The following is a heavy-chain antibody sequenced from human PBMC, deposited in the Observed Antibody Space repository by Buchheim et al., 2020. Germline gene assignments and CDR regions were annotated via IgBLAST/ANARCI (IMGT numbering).Heavy chain of an antibody. V-gene: IGHV4-61*01. J-gene: IGHJ5*02. CDR2: IYYSGST. CDR1: GGSVSSGSYY. D-gene: IGHD3-3*01. CDR3: ARESRNYDFWSGSQNWFDP. Sequence: QVQLQESGPGLVKPSETLSLTCTVSGGSVSSGSYYWSWIRQPPGKGLEWIGYIYYSGSTNYNPSLKSRVPISVDTSKNQFSLKLSSVTAADTAVYYCARESRNYDFWSGSQNWFDPWGQGTL.